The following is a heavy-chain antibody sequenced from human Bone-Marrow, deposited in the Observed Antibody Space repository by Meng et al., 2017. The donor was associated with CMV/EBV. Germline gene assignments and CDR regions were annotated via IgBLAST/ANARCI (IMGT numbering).Heavy chain of an antibody. CDR3: AKARSSSWMDYSMDV. J-gene: IGHJ6*01. V-gene: IGHV3-33*06. CDR1: GFTFTSYA. D-gene: IGHD6-6*01. CDR2: IWYDASNK. Sequence: PLRLSCATSGFTFTSYAMHWVRQAPGKGLEWVAIIWYDASNKYYAVCVKGRFTISRDNSKNTLYLQMNSLRAEDTAVYFCAKARSSSWMDYSMDVWGQGTTVTVSS.